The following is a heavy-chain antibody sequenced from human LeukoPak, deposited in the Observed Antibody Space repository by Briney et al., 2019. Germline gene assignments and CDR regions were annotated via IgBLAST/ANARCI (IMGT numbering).Heavy chain of an antibody. J-gene: IGHJ6*02. Sequence: GMSLRLSCAASGLTFSIYSMHWVRQAPGKGLEWVAVVSYDGTNKYYADSVKGRFTISRDNSENTLYLQMNSLRVEDTAVYYCARDRSEYYYYAMDVWGQGATVTVSS. CDR1: GLTFSIYS. CDR3: ARDRSEYYYYAMDV. CDR2: VSYDGTNK. V-gene: IGHV3-30-3*01.